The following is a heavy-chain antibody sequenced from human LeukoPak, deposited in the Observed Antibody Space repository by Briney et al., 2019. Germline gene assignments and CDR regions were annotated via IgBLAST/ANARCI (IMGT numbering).Heavy chain of an antibody. V-gene: IGHV4-39*07. CDR1: GFTFSSYE. J-gene: IGHJ4*02. D-gene: IGHD2-2*01. Sequence: GSLRLSCAASGFTFSSYEMNWVRQPPGKGLEWIGSIYYSGSTYYNPSLKSRVTISVDTSKNQFSLKLSSVTAADTAVYYCATPSNYFDYWGQGTLVTVSS. CDR3: ATPSNYFDY. CDR2: IYYSGST.